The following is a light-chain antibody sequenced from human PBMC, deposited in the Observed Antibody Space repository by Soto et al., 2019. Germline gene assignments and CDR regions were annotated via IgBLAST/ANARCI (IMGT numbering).Light chain of an antibody. CDR1: QSVSSN. CDR3: QQYKKWPYT. J-gene: IGKJ2*01. V-gene: IGKV3-15*01. CDR2: GAS. Sequence: EIVMTQSPATLSVSPGERATLSCRASQSVSSNLAWYQQKPGQAPTLLIYGASARATGIPARFRGSGSGTEFTLTISSLQSEDFAVYACQQYKKWPYTFGQGTKLEIK.